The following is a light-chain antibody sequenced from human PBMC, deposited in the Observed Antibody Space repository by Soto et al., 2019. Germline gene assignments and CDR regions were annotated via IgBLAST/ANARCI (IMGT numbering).Light chain of an antibody. CDR3: QHGNTFPFT. CDR2: AAS. V-gene: IGKV1D-12*01. CDR1: PDVGRW. Sequence: DIHLTQSPSFLSASVGDRVTITCRASPDVGRWLAWYQHRPGEAPKLLLYAASNFLRGDPSFSVSGSGTDFTLTINSLQPEHVGTYYGQHGNTFPFTFGQGTRLEMK. J-gene: IGKJ5*01.